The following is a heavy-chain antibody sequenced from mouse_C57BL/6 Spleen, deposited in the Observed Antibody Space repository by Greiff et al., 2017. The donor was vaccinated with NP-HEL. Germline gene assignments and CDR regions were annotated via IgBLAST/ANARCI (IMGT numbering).Heavy chain of an antibody. J-gene: IGHJ2*01. CDR3: ARVYYYGSSLSFDY. D-gene: IGHD1-1*01. CDR1: GYTFTSYW. CDR2: IDPSDSYT. Sequence: QVQLQQPGAELVMPGASVKLSCKASGYTFTSYWMHWVKQRPGQGLEWIGEIDPSDSYTNYNQKFKGKSTLTVDKSSSTAYMQLSSLTSEDSAVYYCARVYYYGSSLSFDYWGQGTTLTVSS. V-gene: IGHV1-69*01.